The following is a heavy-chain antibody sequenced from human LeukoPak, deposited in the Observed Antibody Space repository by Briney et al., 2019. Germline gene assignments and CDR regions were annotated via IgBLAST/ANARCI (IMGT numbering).Heavy chain of an antibody. CDR2: IIPILGIA. CDR1: GGTFSSYA. Sequence: ASVKVSCKASGGTFSSYAISWVRQAPGQGLEWMGRIIPILGIANYAQKFQGRVTITADKSTSTAYMELSSPRSEDTAVYYCARDDLGTYDAFDIWGQGTMVTVSS. V-gene: IGHV1-69*04. D-gene: IGHD1-1*01. CDR3: ARDDLGTYDAFDI. J-gene: IGHJ3*02.